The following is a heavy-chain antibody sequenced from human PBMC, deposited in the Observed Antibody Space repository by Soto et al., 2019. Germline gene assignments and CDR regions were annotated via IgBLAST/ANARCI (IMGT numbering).Heavy chain of an antibody. J-gene: IGHJ3*02. D-gene: IGHD3-22*01. CDR3: ARRSYYDSSGYGGDHAFDI. V-gene: IGHV5-51*01. CDR2: IYPGDSDT. Sequence: PGESLKISCKGSGYSFTSYWIGWVRQMPGKGLEWMGIIYPGDSDTRYSPSFQGQVTISADKSISTAYLQWSSLKASDTAMYFCARRSYYDSSGYGGDHAFDIWGQGTMVTVSS. CDR1: GYSFTSYW.